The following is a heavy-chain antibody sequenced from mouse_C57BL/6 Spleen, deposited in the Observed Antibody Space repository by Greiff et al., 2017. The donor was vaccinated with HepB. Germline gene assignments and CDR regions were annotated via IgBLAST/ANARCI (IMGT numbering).Heavy chain of an antibody. CDR1: GYTFTSYW. V-gene: IGHV1-64*01. Sequence: QVHVKQPGAELVKPGASVKLSCKASGYTFTSYWMHWVKQRPGQGLEWIGMIHPNSGSTNYNEKFKSKATLTVDKSSSTAYMQLSSLTSEDSAVYYCASHSAWFAYWGQGTLVTVSA. CDR3: ASHSAWFAY. CDR2: IHPNSGST. J-gene: IGHJ3*01.